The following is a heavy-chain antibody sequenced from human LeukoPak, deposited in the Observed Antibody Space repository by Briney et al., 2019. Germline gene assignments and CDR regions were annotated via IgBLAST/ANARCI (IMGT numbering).Heavy chain of an antibody. J-gene: IGHJ4*02. Sequence: PSETLSLTCAVYGGSFGGYYWSWIRQPPGKGLEWIGEINHSGSTNYNPSLKSRVTISVDTSKNQFSLKLSSVTAADTAVYYCATCSSTSCYNFDYWGQGTLVTVSS. D-gene: IGHD2-2*02. CDR2: INHSGST. CDR1: GGSFGGYY. CDR3: ATCSSTSCYNFDY. V-gene: IGHV4-34*01.